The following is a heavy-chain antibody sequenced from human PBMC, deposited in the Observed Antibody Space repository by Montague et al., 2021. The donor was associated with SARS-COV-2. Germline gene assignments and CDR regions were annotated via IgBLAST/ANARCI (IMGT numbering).Heavy chain of an antibody. CDR3: ARRGYYDSAGYHWHLDL. J-gene: IGHJ2*01. V-gene: IGHV4-4*09. Sequence: SETLSLTCTVSGGSINDHYRSWIRQSPGKGLEWTGYISSNGKTNYNPSLKSRVTLSADASRNEFSLKLDSVTAADTAVYFCARRGYYDSAGYHWHLDLWSRGMWVTVSS. D-gene: IGHD3-22*01. CDR2: ISSNGKT. CDR1: GGSINDHY.